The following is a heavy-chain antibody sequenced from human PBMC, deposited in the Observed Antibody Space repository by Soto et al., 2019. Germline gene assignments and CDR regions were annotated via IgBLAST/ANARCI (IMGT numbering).Heavy chain of an antibody. J-gene: IGHJ4*02. D-gene: IGHD1-26*01. Sequence: PGGSLRLSCAASGFTFSSYGMHWVRQAPGKGLEWVAVISYDGSNKYYADSVKGRFTISRDNSKNTLYLQMNSLRAEDTAVYYCAKDSGGSYFSYWGQGTLVTVSS. CDR1: GFTFSSYG. CDR3: AKDSGGSYFSY. V-gene: IGHV3-30*18. CDR2: ISYDGSNK.